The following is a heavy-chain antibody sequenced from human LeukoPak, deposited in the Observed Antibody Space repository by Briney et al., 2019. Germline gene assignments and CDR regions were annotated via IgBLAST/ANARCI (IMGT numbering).Heavy chain of an antibody. CDR2: ISWSSGSI. CDR3: AKDSYYDSSGYYPYYFDY. V-gene: IGHV3-9*01. J-gene: IGHJ4*02. CDR1: GFTFDDYA. D-gene: IGHD3-22*01. Sequence: PGGSLRLSCAASGFTFDDYAMHWVRHAPGKGLEWVSGISWSSGSIGYAYSVKGRFTISRDNAKNSLYLQMNSLRAEDTALYYCAKDSYYDSSGYYPYYFDYWGQGTLVTVSS.